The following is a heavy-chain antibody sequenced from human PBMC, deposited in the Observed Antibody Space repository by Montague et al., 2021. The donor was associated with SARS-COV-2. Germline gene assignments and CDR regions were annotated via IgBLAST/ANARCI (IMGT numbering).Heavy chain of an antibody. CDR1: GGPINSYY. J-gene: IGHJ5*02. D-gene: IGHD2-15*01. CDR2: IYYSGST. CDR3: ARRSLGYCSGGSCYSAFDP. V-gene: IGHV4-59*01. Sequence: SETLSLTCTVSGGPINSYYWSWIRQPPGKGLEWIGYIYYSGSTNYNPSLKSRVTISVDTSKNQFSLKLSSVTAADTAVYYCARRSLGYCSGGSCYSAFDPWGQGTLVTVSS.